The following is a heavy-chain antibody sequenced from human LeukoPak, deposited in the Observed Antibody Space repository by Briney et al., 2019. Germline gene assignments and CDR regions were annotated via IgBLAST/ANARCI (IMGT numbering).Heavy chain of an antibody. Sequence: GLTLGLSCAASVFTFNDACMNGVRQPPRKGWEWGSRIRSKTDGGTTDYAPPVKGRFTISRDNSKNTLYLQMNSLKTEDTAVYYCTTEDYYSSGRKPSIWGQGTMVTVSS. D-gene: IGHD3-10*01. CDR3: TTEDYYSSGRKPSI. V-gene: IGHV3-15*01. CDR1: VFTFNDAC. CDR2: IRSKTDGGTT. J-gene: IGHJ3*02.